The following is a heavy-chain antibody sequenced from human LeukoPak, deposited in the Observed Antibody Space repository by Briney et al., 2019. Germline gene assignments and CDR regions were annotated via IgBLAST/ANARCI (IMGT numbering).Heavy chain of an antibody. CDR1: GFTFSDFW. CDR3: AKEGQSGGWYWDC. D-gene: IGHD6-19*01. Sequence: GGSLRLSCAASGFTFSDFWMSWVRQAPGKGLEWVANIKEDGSEKNCVDSVKGRFTISRDSSKNTLYLQMNSLRVEDTAVYYCAKEGQSGGWYWDCWGQGTLVSVSS. V-gene: IGHV3-7*03. CDR2: IKEDGSEK. J-gene: IGHJ4*02.